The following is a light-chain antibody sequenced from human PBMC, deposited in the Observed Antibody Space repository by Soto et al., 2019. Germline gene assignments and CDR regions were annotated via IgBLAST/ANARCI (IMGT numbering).Light chain of an antibody. Sequence: QSALTQPASASGSPGQSITISCTGTSSDVGTYNLVSWYQQHPGNVPKLIIFDVTKRPSGVSNRFSGSKSGNTASLTISGLQAEDEATYSCYSYAGGISVFGTGTKVTAL. CDR2: DVT. J-gene: IGLJ1*01. V-gene: IGLV2-23*02. CDR3: YSYAGGISV. CDR1: SSDVGTYNL.